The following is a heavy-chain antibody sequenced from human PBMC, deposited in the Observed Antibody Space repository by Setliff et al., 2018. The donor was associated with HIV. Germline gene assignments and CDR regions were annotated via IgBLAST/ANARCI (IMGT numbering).Heavy chain of an antibody. Sequence: GASVKVSCKASGYIFTGHYMHWVRQAPGQGLEWMGWINPNSDGTNYAPKFQGRVTMTRDTSINTDYMDLSGLRSDDTAIYYCARDGPGAAHFDYWGRGTLVTVSS. CDR1: GYIFTGHY. V-gene: IGHV1-2*02. CDR2: INPNSDGT. J-gene: IGHJ4*02. D-gene: IGHD3-10*01. CDR3: ARDGPGAAHFDY.